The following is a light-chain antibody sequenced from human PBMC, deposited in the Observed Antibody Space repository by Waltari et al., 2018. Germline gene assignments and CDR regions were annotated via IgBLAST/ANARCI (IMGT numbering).Light chain of an antibody. CDR2: DVS. Sequence: QSALTQPASVSGSPGQSITISCTGTSSDVGGYNYVSWYQQHPGKAPKLTIYDVSNRPSGVSNRFSGSKSGNTASLTISGLQAEDEADYYCSSYTSSSTLNWVFGGGTKLTVL. J-gene: IGLJ3*02. V-gene: IGLV2-14*03. CDR3: SSYTSSSTLNWV. CDR1: SSDVGGYNY.